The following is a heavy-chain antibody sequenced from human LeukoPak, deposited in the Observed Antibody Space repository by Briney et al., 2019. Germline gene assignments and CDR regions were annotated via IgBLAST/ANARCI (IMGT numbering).Heavy chain of an antibody. J-gene: IGHJ6*03. Sequence: GGSLRLSCVASGFSFSSYSMNWVRQAPGEGLEWVSYISSGSNTIDYADSVKGRFTISRDNAKSSLYLQMNSLSAEDTAVYYCARDLSAPPHLVTYYYYMDVWGKGATVTVSS. CDR2: ISSGSNTI. CDR1: GFSFSSYS. V-gene: IGHV3-48*01. D-gene: IGHD6-13*01. CDR3: ARDLSAPPHLVTYYYYMDV.